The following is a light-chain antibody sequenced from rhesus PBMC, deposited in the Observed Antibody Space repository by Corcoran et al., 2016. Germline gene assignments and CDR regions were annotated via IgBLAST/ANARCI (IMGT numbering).Light chain of an antibody. CDR1: QDSGNW. V-gene: IGKV1-21*01. Sequence: DVQMTQSPSSLSASVGDRVTITCRASQDSGNWLAWYQQKPGQAPMLLIYKASTLQSGVPSRFSGSVSGTEFTLTIISLQPADFATYYCQQHHTTPRTFSQGTKVENK. J-gene: IGKJ1*01. CDR2: KAS. CDR3: QQHHTTPRT.